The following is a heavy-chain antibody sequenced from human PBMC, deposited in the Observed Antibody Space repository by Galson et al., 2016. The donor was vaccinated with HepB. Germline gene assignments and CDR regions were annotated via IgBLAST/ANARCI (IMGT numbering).Heavy chain of an antibody. CDR1: GFTFSRYN. D-gene: IGHD3-22*01. J-gene: IGHJ4*02. V-gene: IGHV3-48*03. CDR2: ISISGSTV. Sequence: SLRLSCAGSGFTFSRYNMNWVRQDPGKGLEWLADISISGSTVYYADSVKGRFTISRDNDKNSVYLQMDSLRDEDTAVYYCAREADFYDSTGYFPPFAYWGQGILVTVSS. CDR3: AREADFYDSTGYFPPFAY.